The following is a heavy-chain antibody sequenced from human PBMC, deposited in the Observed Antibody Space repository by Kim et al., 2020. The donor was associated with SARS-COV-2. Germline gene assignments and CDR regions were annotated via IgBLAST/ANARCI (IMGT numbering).Heavy chain of an antibody. J-gene: IGHJ5*02. V-gene: IGHV5-10-1*01. CDR1: GYSFTSYW. CDR2: IDPSDSYT. D-gene: IGHD6-19*01. Sequence: GESLKISCKGSGYSFTSYWISWVRQMPGKGLEWMGRIDPSDSYTNYSPSFQGHVTISADKSISTAYLQWSSLKASDTAMYYCARRVAGGPGTIAVAGIVWWFDPWGQRTLVTVSS. CDR3: ARRVAGGPGTIAVAGIVWWFDP.